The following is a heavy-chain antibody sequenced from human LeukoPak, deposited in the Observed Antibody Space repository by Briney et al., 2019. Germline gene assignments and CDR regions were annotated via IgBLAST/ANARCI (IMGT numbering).Heavy chain of an antibody. CDR1: GFTFSSFW. J-gene: IGHJ4*02. Sequence: GGSLRLSCAASGFTFSSFWMQWVSQAPGKGLVWVSHINSDGSSTNYADSVKGRFTIYRDNAKNTLYLQMSSLRAEDTAVYYCARDQDYNMYYWRQGTLVTVSS. D-gene: IGHD3-22*01. CDR2: INSDGSST. V-gene: IGHV3-74*01. CDR3: ARDQDYNMYY.